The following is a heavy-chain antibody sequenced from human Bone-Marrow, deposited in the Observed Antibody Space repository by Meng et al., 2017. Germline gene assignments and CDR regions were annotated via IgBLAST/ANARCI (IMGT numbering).Heavy chain of an antibody. CDR1: GYTFSDYY. D-gene: IGHD1-26*01. J-gene: IGHJ3*02. CDR3: AKERRNGNDDFDI. Sequence: ASVKVACQASGYTFSDYYMDWVRQAPGQGLEWMGWINPNSGATNDAQKCQGRVTLTRAKSSTTAYMDVTSLRSDDTAVYYCAKERRNGNDDFDIWGQGTMVTVSS. CDR2: INPNSGAT. V-gene: IGHV1-2*02.